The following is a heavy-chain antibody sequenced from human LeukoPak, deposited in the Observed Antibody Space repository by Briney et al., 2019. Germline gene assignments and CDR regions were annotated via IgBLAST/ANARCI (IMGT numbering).Heavy chain of an antibody. Sequence: GGSLRLSRAASGFTFSSYWMTWARQAPGKGLEWVANIKQDGSKKSYVDSVKGRFTISRDNAKNSLYLQMNSLRADDTGVYYCASQPAAADVDYWGQGTLVTVSS. D-gene: IGHD2-2*01. CDR3: ASQPAAADVDY. CDR2: IKQDGSKK. J-gene: IGHJ4*02. CDR1: GFTFSSYW. V-gene: IGHV3-7*03.